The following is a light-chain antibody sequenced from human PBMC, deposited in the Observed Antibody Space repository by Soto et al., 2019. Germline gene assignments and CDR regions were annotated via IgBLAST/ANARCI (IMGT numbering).Light chain of an antibody. V-gene: IGKV3-15*01. CDR1: QSVNIN. Sequence: EIVMTQSPATLSVSPGERATLSCRASQSVNINLAWYQQKPGQAPRLLIYGASTRATGIPARFSGSGSGTEFTLTISSLQSEDFAVYYCQQYDDWASTLGQGTKLEIK. CDR3: QQYDDWAST. J-gene: IGKJ2*01. CDR2: GAS.